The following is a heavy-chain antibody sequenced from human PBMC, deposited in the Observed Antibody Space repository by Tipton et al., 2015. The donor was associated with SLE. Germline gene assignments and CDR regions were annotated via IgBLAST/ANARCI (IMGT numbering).Heavy chain of an antibody. D-gene: IGHD3-10*01. CDR3: AGRGDGSGSS. V-gene: IGHV4-34*01. CDR2: INHSGST. CDR1: GFAFSSYA. J-gene: IGHJ5*02. Sequence: LRLSCAASGFAFSSYAMLWVRQAPGKGLEWIGEINHSGSTNYNPSLKSRVTISVDTSKNQLSLKLSSVTAADTAVYYCAGRGDGSGSSWGQGTLVTVSS.